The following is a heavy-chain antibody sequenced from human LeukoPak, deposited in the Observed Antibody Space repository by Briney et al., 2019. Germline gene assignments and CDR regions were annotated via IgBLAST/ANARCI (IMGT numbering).Heavy chain of an antibody. CDR1: GGSISSAGYY. D-gene: IGHD3-16*01. CDR3: ARVRYDSYRGFDY. J-gene: IGHJ4*02. Sequence: SETLSLTCTVSGGSISSAGYYWNWIRQHPGKGLEWIGYIYYSGCTDYNPSLKSRVTISIDTSKNQFSLRLSSVTAADTAVYYCARVRYDSYRGFDYWGQGTLVPVSS. V-gene: IGHV4-31*03. CDR2: IYYSGCT.